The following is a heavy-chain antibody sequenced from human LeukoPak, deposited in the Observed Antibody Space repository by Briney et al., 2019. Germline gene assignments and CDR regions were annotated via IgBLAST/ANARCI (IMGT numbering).Heavy chain of an antibody. J-gene: IGHJ2*01. CDR2: IYYSGST. CDR1: GGSISSGGYY. V-gene: IGHV4-31*03. Sequence: PSETLPLTCTVSGGSISSGGYYWSWIRQHPGKGLEWIGYIYYSGSTYYNPSLKSRVTISVDTSKNQFSLKLSSVTAADTAVYYCAREIEGYFDLWGRGTLVTVSS. CDR3: AREIEGYFDL.